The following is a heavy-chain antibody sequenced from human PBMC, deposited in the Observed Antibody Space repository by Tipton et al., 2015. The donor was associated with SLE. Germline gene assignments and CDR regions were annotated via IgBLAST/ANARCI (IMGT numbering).Heavy chain of an antibody. Sequence: TLSLTCSASGDSISSADYYWSWIRQPPGKGLEWIGYIYYTGKTYYNPSLKSRLTISRDASKNHFSLKVNSVTAADTAVYFCARVVVFDASFDYWGQGTLVTVSS. J-gene: IGHJ4*02. D-gene: IGHD2-15*01. CDR2: IYYTGKT. V-gene: IGHV4-30-4*08. CDR3: ARVVVFDASFDY. CDR1: GDSISSADYY.